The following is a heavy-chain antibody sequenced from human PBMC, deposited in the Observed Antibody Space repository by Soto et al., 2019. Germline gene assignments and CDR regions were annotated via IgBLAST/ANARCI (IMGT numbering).Heavy chain of an antibody. CDR1: GFTFSNFA. Sequence: EVHLLESGGGLVQPGGSLRLSCAASGFTFSNFAMSWVRQAPGKGLEWVSGVAGSGISTFYADSVKGRFSVSRDNLRNMLYLQMNGLRTDDTALYFCAKAGGDCSDGICYSKQGDCWGQGTLVSVSS. CDR3: AKAGGDCSDGICYSKQGDC. D-gene: IGHD2-15*01. V-gene: IGHV3-23*01. J-gene: IGHJ4*01. CDR2: VAGSGIST.